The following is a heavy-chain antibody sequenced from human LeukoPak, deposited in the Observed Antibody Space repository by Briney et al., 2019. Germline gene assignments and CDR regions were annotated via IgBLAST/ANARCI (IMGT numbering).Heavy chain of an antibody. V-gene: IGHV3-7*01. Sequence: QPGGSLRLSCAASELTFSKYWMSWVRQAPGKGLEWVADIKQDGSKKYYVDSVKGRFTISRQNAKNSLFLQMNSLRAEDTAVYYCTRHRSGGSQDDAFDIWGQGTMVTVSS. CDR3: TRHRSGGSQDDAFDI. D-gene: IGHD2-15*01. CDR2: IKQDGSKK. J-gene: IGHJ3*02. CDR1: ELTFSKYW.